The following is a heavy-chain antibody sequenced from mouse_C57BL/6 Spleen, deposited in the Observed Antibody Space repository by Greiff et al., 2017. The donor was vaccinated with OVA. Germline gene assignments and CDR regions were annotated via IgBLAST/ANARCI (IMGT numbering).Heavy chain of an antibody. CDR1: GYTFTSYW. CDR3: ASSGGGFAY. V-gene: IGHV1-50*01. Sequence: QVQLQQPGAELVKPGASVKLSCKASGYTFTSYWMQWVKQRPGQGLEWIGEIDPSDSYTNYNQKFKGKATLTVDTSSSTAYMQLSSLTSEDSAVYYCASSGGGFAYWGQGTLVTVSA. J-gene: IGHJ3*01. CDR2: IDPSDSYT.